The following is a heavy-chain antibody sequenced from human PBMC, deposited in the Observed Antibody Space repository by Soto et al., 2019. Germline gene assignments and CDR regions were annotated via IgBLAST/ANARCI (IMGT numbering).Heavy chain of an antibody. Sequence: QLQLQESGPRLVKPSETLSLTCSVSGGSISSSSYSWGWIRQPPGKGLEWIGTIYYSGSTHYNPSLDVRVAISAATPNNRSTLRLAPVTAADTAVYYCGRQPGHCGSTTCFGYYSVDVWGQGTTVTVS. J-gene: IGHJ6*02. CDR3: GRQPGHCGSTTCFGYYSVDV. D-gene: IGHD2-2*01. V-gene: IGHV4-39*01. CDR2: IYYSGST. CDR1: GGSISSSSYS.